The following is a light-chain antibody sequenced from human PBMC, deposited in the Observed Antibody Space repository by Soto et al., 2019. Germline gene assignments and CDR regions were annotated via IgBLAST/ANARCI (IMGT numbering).Light chain of an antibody. CDR1: QRITSY. CDR3: QQSYSTPRT. V-gene: IGKV1-39*01. J-gene: IGKJ1*01. CDR2: AAS. Sequence: DIQMPQSPSSLSASVGDRVTITCRASQRITSYLNWYQQKPGKAPKLLIYAASTLQSGVPSRFSGSGAGTDFTLTISSLQPEDFATYYCQQSYSTPRTFGQGTKGEIK.